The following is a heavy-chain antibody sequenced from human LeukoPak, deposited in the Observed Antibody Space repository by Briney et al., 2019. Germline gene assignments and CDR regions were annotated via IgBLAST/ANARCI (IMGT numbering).Heavy chain of an antibody. D-gene: IGHD3-3*01. CDR3: ARDLSNYDFWSGYYPTNWFDP. CDR2: IFYSGST. J-gene: IGHJ5*02. CDR1: GGSISTSNYY. Sequence: SETLSLTCTVSGGSISTSNYYWGWIRQPPGKGLEWIGNIFYSGSTSYSPSLRSRVTISLDTSRNQFSLKLNSVTAADTAVYYCARDLSNYDFWSGYYPTNWFDPRGQGTLVTVSS. V-gene: IGHV4-39*07.